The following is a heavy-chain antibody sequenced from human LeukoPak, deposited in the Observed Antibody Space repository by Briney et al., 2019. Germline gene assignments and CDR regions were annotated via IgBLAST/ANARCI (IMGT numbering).Heavy chain of an antibody. J-gene: IGHJ4*02. CDR2: ISYDGSNK. D-gene: IGHD3-22*01. CDR1: VFIFSNYD. V-gene: IGHV3-30*18. Sequence: QPGRSLRLSCAASVFIFSNYDIQWVRQAPGKGLEWVAIISYDGSNKYYADSVKGRFTISRVNSKNTLYLQMNSLRAEDTAVYYCTKGPDTSGYYSLAYWGQGALVTVSS. CDR3: TKGPDTSGYYSLAY.